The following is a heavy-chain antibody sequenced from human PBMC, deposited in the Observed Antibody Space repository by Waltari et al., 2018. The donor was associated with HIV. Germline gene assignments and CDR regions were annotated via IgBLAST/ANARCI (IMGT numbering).Heavy chain of an antibody. CDR1: VFTLNSVW. D-gene: IGHD3-10*01. V-gene: IGHV3-15*01. CDR2: IKTKGDGGAT. Sequence: EVQLLESGGDLLKPGRCLRPSCAASVFTLNSVWMSWVSQAPGKGLEWVVRIKTKGDGGATDYAAAVKARFTISRDNSKNTVYRKMNSLKIEDTAVYYCTSEEDDDSGSHFDYWGQGTLVTVSS. J-gene: IGHJ4*02. CDR3: TSEEDDDSGSHFDY.